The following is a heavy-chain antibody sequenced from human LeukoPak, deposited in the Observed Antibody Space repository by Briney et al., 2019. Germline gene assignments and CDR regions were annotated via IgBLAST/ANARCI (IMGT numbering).Heavy chain of an antibody. CDR1: GGSISSGSYY. V-gene: IGHV4-61*02. D-gene: IGHD6-19*01. J-gene: IGHJ6*03. CDR3: ARSFSSGWYRDYYYYMDV. CDR2: IYTSGST. Sequence: KSSETLSLTCTVSGGSISSGSYYWSWIRQPAGKGLEWIGRIYTSGSTNYNPSLKSRVTISVDTSKNQFSLKLSSVTAADTAVYYCARSFSSGWYRDYYYYMDVWGKGTTVTISS.